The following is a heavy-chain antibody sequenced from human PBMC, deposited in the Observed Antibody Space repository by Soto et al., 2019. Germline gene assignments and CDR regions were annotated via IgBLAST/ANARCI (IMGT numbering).Heavy chain of an antibody. Sequence: VQLLESGGGLVQPGGSLRLSCAASGFTFTSYAMSWVRQAPGKGLEWVAVISYDGSNKYYADSVKGRFTISRDNSMNTLYLQMNSLRAEDTAIYYCAKGGLTHLYGMDVWGQGTTVTVSS. V-gene: IGHV3-30*18. CDR3: AKGGLTHLYGMDV. J-gene: IGHJ6*02. CDR1: GFTFTSYA. CDR2: ISYDGSNK. D-gene: IGHD1-26*01.